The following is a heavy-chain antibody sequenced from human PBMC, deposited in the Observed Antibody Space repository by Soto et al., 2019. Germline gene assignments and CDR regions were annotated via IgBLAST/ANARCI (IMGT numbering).Heavy chain of an antibody. CDR3: ARGVGQWLVRGRVAY. Sequence: ASVKVSCKASGYTFTSYAMHWVRQAPGQRLEWMGWINAGNGNTKYSQKFQGRVTITRDTSASTAYMELSSLRSEDTAVYYCARGVGQWLVRGRVAYWGQGTLITVSS. CDR2: INAGNGNT. D-gene: IGHD6-19*01. J-gene: IGHJ4*02. V-gene: IGHV1-3*01. CDR1: GYTFTSYA.